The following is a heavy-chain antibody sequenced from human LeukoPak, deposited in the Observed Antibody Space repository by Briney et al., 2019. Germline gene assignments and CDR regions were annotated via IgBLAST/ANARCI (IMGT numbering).Heavy chain of an antibody. V-gene: IGHV4-59*01. CDR3: TREPPFDGDPTYYFDN. CDR2: IYYSGST. Sequence: SETLSLTCTVSGGSISSYYWGWIRQPPGKGLEWIGSIYYSGSTNYNPSLKSRVTISVDTSKNQFSLKLSSVTAADTAVYYCTREPPFDGDPTYYFDNWGQGTLVTVSS. J-gene: IGHJ4*02. D-gene: IGHD7-27*01. CDR1: GGSISSYY.